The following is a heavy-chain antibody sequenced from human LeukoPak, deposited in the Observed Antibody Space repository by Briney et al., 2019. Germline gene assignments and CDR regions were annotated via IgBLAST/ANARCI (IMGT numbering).Heavy chain of an antibody. J-gene: IGHJ4*02. CDR1: GFTFSSYW. CDR3: ATAARGDSVYYFDY. V-gene: IGHV3-7*01. D-gene: IGHD2-21*02. CDR2: IKQDGSEK. Sequence: GGSLRLSCAASGFTFSSYWMSWVRQAPGKGLEWVANIKQDGSEKYYVDSVKGRFTISRDNAKNSLYLQMNSLRAEDTAVYYCATAARGDSVYYFDYWGQGTLVTVSS.